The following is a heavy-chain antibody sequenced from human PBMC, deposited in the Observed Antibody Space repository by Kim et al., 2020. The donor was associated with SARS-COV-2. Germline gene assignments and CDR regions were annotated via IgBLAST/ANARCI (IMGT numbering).Heavy chain of an antibody. CDR1: GFTVSSNY. CDR2: IYSGGST. J-gene: IGHJ6*03. V-gene: IGHV3-66*01. D-gene: IGHD1-26*01. Sequence: GGSLRLSCAASGFTVSSNYMSWVRQAPGKGLEWVSVIYSGGSTYYADSVKGRFTISRDNSKNTLYLQMNSLRAEDTAVYYCARDGSGSYYSTYYYYMDVWGKGTTVTVSS. CDR3: ARDGSGSYYSTYYYYMDV.